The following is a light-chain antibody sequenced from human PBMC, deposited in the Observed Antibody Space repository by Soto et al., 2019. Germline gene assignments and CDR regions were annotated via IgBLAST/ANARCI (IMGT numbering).Light chain of an antibody. CDR3: QQYGSSPRT. J-gene: IGKJ1*01. Sequence: EIVLTQSPGTLSLSPGERATRSCRASQSVSSNFLAWYQQKPGQAPRLLIYGASNRATGFPDRFSGSGSGTDFTLTITRLEPEDFAVYFCQQYGSSPRTFGQGTK. CDR2: GAS. V-gene: IGKV3-20*01. CDR1: QSVSSNF.